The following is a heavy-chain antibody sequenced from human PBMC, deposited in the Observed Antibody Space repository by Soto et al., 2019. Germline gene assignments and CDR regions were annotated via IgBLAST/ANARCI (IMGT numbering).Heavy chain of an antibody. CDR3: AKDRRAGGNSAFYFDF. CDR2: ISATGGGT. D-gene: IGHD3-16*01. Sequence: GGSLRLSCAASGFKFSSYGMSWVRQAPGKGLEWVSLISATGGGTYYADSVKGRFTISRDNSDNTLYLQVHSLRAEDTAVYYCAKDRRAGGNSAFYFDFWGQGAQVTVS. CDR1: GFKFSSYG. J-gene: IGHJ5*01. V-gene: IGHV3-23*01.